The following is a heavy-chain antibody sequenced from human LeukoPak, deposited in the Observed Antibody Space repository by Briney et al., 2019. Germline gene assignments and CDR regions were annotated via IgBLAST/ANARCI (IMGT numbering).Heavy chain of an antibody. V-gene: IGHV4-59*01. J-gene: IGHJ5*02. CDR2: IYYSGST. Sequence: PSETLSLTCTVSGGSISSYYWSWIRQPPGKGLEWIGYIYYSGSTNYNPSLKSRVTISVDTSKNQFSLKLSSVTAADTAVYYCARVPVPAAIHDNMFDPWGQGTLVTVSS. CDR3: ARVPVPAAIHDNMFDP. D-gene: IGHD2-2*01. CDR1: GGSISSYY.